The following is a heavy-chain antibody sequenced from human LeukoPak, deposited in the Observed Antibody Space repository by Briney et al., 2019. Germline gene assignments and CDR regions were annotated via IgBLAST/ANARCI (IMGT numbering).Heavy chain of an antibody. CDR2: INHSGST. D-gene: IGHD2-21*02. J-gene: IGHJ6*03. CDR3: AKSGTTIHDYYYYYMDV. CDR1: GGSFSGYY. V-gene: IGHV4-34*01. Sequence: SETLSLTCAVYGGSFSGYYWSWIRQPPGKGLEWIGEINHSGSTNYNPSLKSRVTISVDTSKNQFSLKLSSVTAADTAVYYCAKSGTTIHDYYYYYMDVWGKGTTVTVSS.